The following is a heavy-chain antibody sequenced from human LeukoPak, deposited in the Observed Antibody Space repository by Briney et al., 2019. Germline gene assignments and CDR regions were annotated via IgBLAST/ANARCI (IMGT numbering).Heavy chain of an antibody. Sequence: SETLSLTCTVSGGSISNYYWSWIRQPPGKGLEWIGCMYYSGSNSYNPSLKSRVTISVDTSKNQFSLKLSSVTAADTAVYYCARHTPFGTTGTTFDYWGQGSLVTVSS. V-gene: IGHV4-59*08. CDR1: GGSISNYY. CDR3: ARHTPFGTTGTTFDY. D-gene: IGHD1-1*01. CDR2: MYYSGSN. J-gene: IGHJ4*02.